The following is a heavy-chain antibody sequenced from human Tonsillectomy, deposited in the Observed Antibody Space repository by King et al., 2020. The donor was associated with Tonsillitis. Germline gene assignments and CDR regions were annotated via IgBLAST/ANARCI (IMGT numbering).Heavy chain of an antibody. CDR1: GGSISSSGHY. CDR2: IYYSGSI. D-gene: IGHD3-10*01. CDR3: ARREPGSYSAYYFDY. V-gene: IGHV4-39*01. Sequence: QLQESGPGLVKPSETLSLTCTVSGGSISSSGHYWGWIRQPPGKGLEWIGSIYYSGSIYYNPSLKSRVTISIDTSKNQFSLKLSSVTAADTAVYYCARREPGSYSAYYFDYWGQGTLVTVSS. J-gene: IGHJ4*02.